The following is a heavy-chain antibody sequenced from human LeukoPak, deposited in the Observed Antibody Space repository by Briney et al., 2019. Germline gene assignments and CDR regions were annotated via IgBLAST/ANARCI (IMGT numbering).Heavy chain of an antibody. J-gene: IGHJ4*02. CDR3: ARGPIAAAGPPFDY. CDR1: GGSISSYY. CDR2: IYYSGST. Sequence: KPSETLSLTCTVSGGSISSYYWSWIRQPPGKGLEWIGYIYYSGSTNYNPSLKSRVTISVDTSKNQFSLKLSSVTAADTAVYYCARGPIAAAGPPFDYWGQGTLVTVSS. D-gene: IGHD6-13*01. V-gene: IGHV4-59*01.